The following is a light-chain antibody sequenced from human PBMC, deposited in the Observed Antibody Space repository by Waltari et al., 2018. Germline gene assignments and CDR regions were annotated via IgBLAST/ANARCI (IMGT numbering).Light chain of an antibody. CDR1: KSIFSTSNTKKY. Sequence: DIVMTQSPATLSVSLGERATINCKSSKSIFSTSNTKKYLAWYQQQAGQHPNMLIYWDSTRASGVPDRFSVSGSGTDFTLTISSLQAEDVAVYYCQQDYSSPFTFGGGTKVEIK. V-gene: IGKV4-1*01. CDR2: WDS. CDR3: QQDYSSPFT. J-gene: IGKJ4*01.